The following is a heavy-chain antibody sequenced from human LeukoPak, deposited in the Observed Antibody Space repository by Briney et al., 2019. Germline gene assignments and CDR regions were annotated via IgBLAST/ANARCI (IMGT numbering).Heavy chain of an antibody. CDR1: GGTFSSYA. CDR3: ATDRWHGDYYFDY. V-gene: IGHV1-24*01. Sequence: ASVKVSCKASGGTFSSYAISWVRQAPGRGLEWMGGFDPEDGETIYAQKFQGRVTMTEDTSTDTAYMELSSLRSEDTAVYYCATDRWHGDYYFDYWGQGTLVTVSS. J-gene: IGHJ4*02. D-gene: IGHD4-17*01. CDR2: FDPEDGET.